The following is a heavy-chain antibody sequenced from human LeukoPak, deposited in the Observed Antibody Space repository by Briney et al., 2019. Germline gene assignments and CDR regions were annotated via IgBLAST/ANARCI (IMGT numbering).Heavy chain of an antibody. V-gene: IGHV1-18*01. CDR1: GYTFTSYG. J-gene: IGHJ4*02. CDR2: ISAYNGNT. Sequence: GASVKVSCKASGYTFTSYGISWVRQAPGQGLEWMGWISAYNGNTNYAQKFQGRVTMTRDTSTSTVYMELSSLRSEDTAVYYCARVPLNWGPFDYWGQGTLVTVSS. CDR3: ARVPLNWGPFDY. D-gene: IGHD7-27*01.